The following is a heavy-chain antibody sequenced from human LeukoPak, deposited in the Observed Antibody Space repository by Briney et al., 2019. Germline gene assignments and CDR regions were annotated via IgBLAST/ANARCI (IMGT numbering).Heavy chain of an antibody. J-gene: IGHJ3*02. CDR3: ARAYGSSSRFAFDI. V-gene: IGHV3-20*04. D-gene: IGHD6-6*01. CDR1: GYTFDDYG. CDR2: INWNGGST. Sequence: SGGSLRLSCAASGYTFDDYGMSWVRQAPGKGLEWVSGINWNGGSTGYADSVKGRFTISRDNAKNSLYLQMNSLRAEDTAFYYCARAYGSSSRFAFDIWGQGTMVTVSS.